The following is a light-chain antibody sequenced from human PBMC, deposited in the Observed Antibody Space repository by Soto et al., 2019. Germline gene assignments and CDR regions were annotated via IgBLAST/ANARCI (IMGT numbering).Light chain of an antibody. CDR3: QKYCSAPQP. CDR1: PSVTSNS. V-gene: IGKV3-20*01. CDR2: DTS. Sequence: EMVLTQSSGTLSLSPGGRATLSCRASPSVTSNSLAWYQQKPGRAPGLLIYDTSNRASGVPVRVSGSGSGTEFTLTIIRLEPEDVAVYYCQKYCSAPQPFGQGTKVDFK. J-gene: IGKJ1*01.